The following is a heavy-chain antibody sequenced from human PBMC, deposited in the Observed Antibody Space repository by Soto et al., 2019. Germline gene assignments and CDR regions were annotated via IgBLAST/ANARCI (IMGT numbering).Heavy chain of an antibody. J-gene: IGHJ4*02. D-gene: IGHD5-18*01. V-gene: IGHV1-69*12. CDR2: IIPMFGTA. Sequence: QVQLMQSGAEVKKPESSVKVSCKAPGGTFSTYAISWVRQAPGQGLEWMGGIIPMFGTANYAQRFQDRVTITADESTKTVYMELSSLRSEDTAVYFCASGIQLWLRRINNGYSGWGQGTLVTVSS. CDR1: GGTFSTYA. CDR3: ASGIQLWLRRINNGYSG.